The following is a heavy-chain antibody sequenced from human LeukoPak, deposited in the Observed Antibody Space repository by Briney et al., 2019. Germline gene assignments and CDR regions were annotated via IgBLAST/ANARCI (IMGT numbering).Heavy chain of an antibody. Sequence: GGSLRLSCAASGFTFSSYGMHWVRQAPGKGLEWVAVISYDGSNKYYADSVKGRLTISRDNSKNTLYLQMNSLRAEDTAVYYCAKGFIAAAGPFDYWGQGTLVTVSS. V-gene: IGHV3-30*18. J-gene: IGHJ4*02. CDR2: ISYDGSNK. CDR3: AKGFIAAAGPFDY. CDR1: GFTFSSYG. D-gene: IGHD6-13*01.